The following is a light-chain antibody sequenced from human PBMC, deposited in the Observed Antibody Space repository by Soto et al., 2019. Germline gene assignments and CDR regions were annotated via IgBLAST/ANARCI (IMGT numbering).Light chain of an antibody. Sequence: DIQTSRSPSTLSASVGDRVIVVCRASHTIRSWLAWHQQKPAKAPKLLIYDATSLESGAPSRLSGSVSGTEFTLTISSLQPDDFATYYCQQYNTYSRTFGQGTKVDI. CDR2: DAT. J-gene: IGKJ1*01. V-gene: IGKV1-5*02. CDR1: HTIRSW. CDR3: QQYNTYSRT.